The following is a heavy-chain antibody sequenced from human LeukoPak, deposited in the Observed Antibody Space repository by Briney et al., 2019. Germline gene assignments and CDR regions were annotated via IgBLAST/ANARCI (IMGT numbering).Heavy chain of an antibody. V-gene: IGHV3-7*01. CDR3: ARDPEGRACDY. CDR1: GFTFSWSW. Sequence: GGSLRLSCVASGFTFSWSWMSWVRQAPGKGLEWVANIKHDGSEKYYVDSVKGRFTISRDDAKNSVYLQMNSLRAEDTAIYYCARDPEGRACDYWGQGTLVTVSS. D-gene: IGHD1-26*01. CDR2: IKHDGSEK. J-gene: IGHJ4*02.